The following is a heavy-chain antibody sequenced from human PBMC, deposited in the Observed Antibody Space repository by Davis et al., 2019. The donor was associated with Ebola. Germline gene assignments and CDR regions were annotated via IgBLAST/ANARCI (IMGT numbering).Heavy chain of an antibody. J-gene: IGHJ3*02. Sequence: ASLKVSCKASGYAFTSYDINWVRQATGQGLEWMGWINPNSGGTNYAQKSQGRVTMTRDTSISTAYMELSRLRSDDTAVYYCEGHPSRYSQDAFDIWGQGTMVTVSS. CDR2: INPNSGGT. CDR1: GYAFTSYD. V-gene: IGHV1-2*02. CDR3: EGHPSRYSQDAFDI. D-gene: IGHD1-1*01.